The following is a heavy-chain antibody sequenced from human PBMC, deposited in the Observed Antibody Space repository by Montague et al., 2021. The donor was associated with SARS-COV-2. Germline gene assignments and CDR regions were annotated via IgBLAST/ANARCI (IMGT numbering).Heavy chain of an antibody. J-gene: IGHJ4*02. CDR3: ARDEPVVITTPFDY. D-gene: IGHD3-22*01. V-gene: IGHV3-30-3*01. CDR2: ISYDGSNK. CDR1: GFTFSSYA. Sequence: SLRLSCAASGFTFSSYAMHWVRQAPGKGLEWVAVISYDGSNKYYADSVKGRFTISRDNSKSTLYLQMNSLRAEDTAVYYCARDEPVVITTPFDYWGRGTLVTVSS.